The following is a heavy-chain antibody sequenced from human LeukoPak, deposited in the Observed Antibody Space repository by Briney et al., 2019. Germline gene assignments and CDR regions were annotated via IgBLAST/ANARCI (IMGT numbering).Heavy chain of an antibody. CDR2: IIPIFGTA. Sequence: ASVKVSCKASGGTFSSYAISWVRQAPGQGLEWMGGIIPIFGTANYAQKSQGRVTITADESTSTAYMGLSSLRSEDTAVYYCATYSPYYYDSSGYYYFDYWGQGTLVTVSS. CDR3: ATYSPYYYDSSGYYYFDY. V-gene: IGHV1-69*13. CDR1: GGTFSSYA. J-gene: IGHJ4*02. D-gene: IGHD3-22*01.